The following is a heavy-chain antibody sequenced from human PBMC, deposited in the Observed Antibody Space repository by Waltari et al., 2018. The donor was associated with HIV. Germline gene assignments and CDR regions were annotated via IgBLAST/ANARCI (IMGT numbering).Heavy chain of an antibody. J-gene: IGHJ5*02. Sequence: QVQLQESGPGLVKPSETLSLTCTVSGGSFNSYHWSWIRQSPGKGLEWIGYIYYTGRTNCNPSLKSRVTISVDTSKNQFSLRLRSVTAADTAVYYCARGLFGVGSNWFDPWGQGILVTVSS. CDR1: GGSFNSYH. V-gene: IGHV4-59*12. CDR2: IYYTGRT. CDR3: ARGLFGVGSNWFDP. D-gene: IGHD3-3*01.